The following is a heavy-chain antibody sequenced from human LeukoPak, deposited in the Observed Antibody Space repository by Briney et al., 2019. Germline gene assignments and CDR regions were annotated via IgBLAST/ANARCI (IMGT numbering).Heavy chain of an antibody. J-gene: IGHJ4*02. CDR3: ARGYCSNTSCFASDY. V-gene: IGHV1-69*05. D-gene: IGHD2-2*01. CDR1: GYTFTSYA. CDR2: IIPMFGTT. Sequence: ASVKVSCKASGYTFTSYAMHWVRQAPGQRLEWMGGIIPMFGTTNYAQKFQGRVTITTDESTNTAYMELSSLRSEDTAVYYCARGYCSNTSCFASDYWGQGTLVTVSS.